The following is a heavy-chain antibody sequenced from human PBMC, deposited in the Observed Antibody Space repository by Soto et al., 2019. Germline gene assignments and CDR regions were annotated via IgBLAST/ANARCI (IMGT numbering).Heavy chain of an antibody. J-gene: IGHJ4*02. V-gene: IGHV4-39*01. CDR1: DDSIRSSSYY. CDR2: VYYRGNT. CDR3: ARVDSSGSLDY. Sequence: QLQLQESGPGLVKPSETLSLTCTVSDDSIRSSSYYWAWIRQPPGKGLEWIGNVYYRGNTYYNPSLESRVTISVDTSKKQFSLKLNSVTAADTAVYSCARVDSSGSLDYWGQGTLVTVSS. D-gene: IGHD3-22*01.